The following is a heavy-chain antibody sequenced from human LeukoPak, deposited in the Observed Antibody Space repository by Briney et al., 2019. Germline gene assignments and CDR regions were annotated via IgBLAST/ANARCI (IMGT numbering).Heavy chain of an antibody. V-gene: IGHV4-61*02. CDR2: IYTSGST. Sequence: PSQTLSLTCTVSGGSISTGSYYWNWFRQPAGKGLEWIGRIYTSGSTDYNPSLTSRVTVSLDTSKNQFSLKLSSMTAADTAAYYCARSMVRGLKRGYFDYWGQGALVAVSS. J-gene: IGHJ4*02. CDR1: GGSISTGSYY. CDR3: ARSMVRGLKRGYFDY. D-gene: IGHD3-10*01.